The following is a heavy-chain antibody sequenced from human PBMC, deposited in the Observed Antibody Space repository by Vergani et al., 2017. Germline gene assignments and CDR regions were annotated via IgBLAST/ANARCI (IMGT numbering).Heavy chain of an antibody. J-gene: IGHJ6*02. Sequence: EVQLLESGGGLVQPGGSLRLSCAASGFNFNNYVITWIRQAPGRGLEWVAFIGSSGPYINYADSVKGRFIISRDNTNYSLFLQLRSLRAEDAAVYYCARDCTSGGCPDNYGMDVWGQGATVTVSS. V-gene: IGHV3-21*06. CDR3: ARDCTSGGCPDNYGMDV. CDR2: IGSSGPYI. D-gene: IGHD2-8*01. CDR1: GFNFNNYV.